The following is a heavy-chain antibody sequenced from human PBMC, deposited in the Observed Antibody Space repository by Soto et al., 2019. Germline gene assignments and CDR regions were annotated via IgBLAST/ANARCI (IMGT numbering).Heavy chain of an antibody. CDR2: IYSGGST. J-gene: IGHJ4*02. CDR3: ARGQLWFDY. D-gene: IGHD5-18*01. CDR1: GFTVSSNY. V-gene: IGHV3-66*01. Sequence: EVPLVESGGGLVQPGGSLRLSCAASGFTVSSNYMSWVRQAPGKGLEWVAVIYSGGSTYYADSVKGRFTISRDKSKIARYLQMNRLRAEDTAVYYCARGQLWFDYWGQGTLVTVSS.